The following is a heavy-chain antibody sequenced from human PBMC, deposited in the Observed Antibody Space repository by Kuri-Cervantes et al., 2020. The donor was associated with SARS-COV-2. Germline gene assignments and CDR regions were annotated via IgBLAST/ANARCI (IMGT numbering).Heavy chain of an antibody. V-gene: IGHV3-23*01. CDR1: GFTFSSYA. J-gene: IGHJ4*02. D-gene: IGHD1-26*01. CDR2: ISGSGGST. CDR3: AKDQWELLGGGY. Sequence: GESLKISCAASGFTFSSYAMSWVRQAPGKGLEWVSAISGSGGSTYHADSVKGRFTISRDNSKNTLYLQMNSLRAEDTAVYYCAKDQWELLGGGYWGQGTLVTVSS.